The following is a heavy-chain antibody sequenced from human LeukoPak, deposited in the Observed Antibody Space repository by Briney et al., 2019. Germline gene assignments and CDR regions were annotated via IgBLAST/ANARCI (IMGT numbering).Heavy chain of an antibody. J-gene: IGHJ6*03. CDR2: IWYDGSNK. D-gene: IGHD1/OR15-1a*01. CDR3: AREEHDYYYYYMDV. CDR1: GFTFSSYG. Sequence: GRSLRLSCAASGFTFSSYGMHWVRQAPGKGLEWVAVIWYDGSNKYYADSVKGRFTISRDNSKNTLYLQMSSLRAEDTAVYYCAREEHDYYYYYMDVWGKGTTVTVSS. V-gene: IGHV3-33*01.